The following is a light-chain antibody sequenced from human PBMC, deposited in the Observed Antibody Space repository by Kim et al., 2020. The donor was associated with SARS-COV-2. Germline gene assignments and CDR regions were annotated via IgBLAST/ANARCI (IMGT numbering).Light chain of an antibody. V-gene: IGLV1-51*01. CDR3: ATWDSSLSVGL. CDR1: RSNIGNNP. CDR2: DND. J-gene: IGLJ3*02. Sequence: QSVLTQVPSVSAAPGQKVTISCSGSRSNIGNNPVSWYQQFPGTAPRLITYDNDKRPSGIPDRFSSSKSGTLSTLGITGLRTGYAADYYCATWDSSLSVGLFGAGPQLTVL.